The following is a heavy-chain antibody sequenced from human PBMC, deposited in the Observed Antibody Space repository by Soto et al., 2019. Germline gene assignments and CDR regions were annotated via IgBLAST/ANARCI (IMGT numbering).Heavy chain of an antibody. CDR2: ISWNSGSI. CDR1: GFTFDDYA. J-gene: IGHJ6*02. D-gene: IGHD3-16*02. V-gene: IGHV3-9*01. CDR3: AKGLGYDYVWGSYRAYYYYYGMDV. Sequence: SLRLSCAASGFTFDDYATHWVRQAPGKGLEWVSGISWNSGSIGYADSVKGRFTISRDNAKNSLYLQMNSLRAEDTALYYCAKGLGYDYVWGSYRAYYYYYGMDVWGQGTTVTVSS.